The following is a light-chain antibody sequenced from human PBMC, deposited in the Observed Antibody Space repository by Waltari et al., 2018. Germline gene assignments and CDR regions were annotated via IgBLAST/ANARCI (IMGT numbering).Light chain of an antibody. CDR2: WDN. J-gene: IGLJ2*01. V-gene: IGLV6-57*04. CDR3: QSYDRSNHGVV. CDR1: SGSIASNY. Sequence: NFMLTQPHSVSESPGKTVTISCTRSSGSIASNYVQWYQQRPGSAPTTVSYWDNQRPSGVHYWCSGSIGSSSDSASLTIAGRKTEDEADYYGQSYDRSNHGVVVGGGTKLTVL.